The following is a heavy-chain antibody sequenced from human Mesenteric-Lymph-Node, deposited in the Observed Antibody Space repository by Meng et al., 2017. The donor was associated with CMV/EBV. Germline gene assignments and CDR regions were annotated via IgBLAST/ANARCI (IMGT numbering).Heavy chain of an antibody. V-gene: IGHV3-7*01. CDR2: IKQDGSEK. J-gene: IGHJ4*02. CDR1: GFTFSSYW. Sequence: GESLKISCAASGFTFSSYWMSWVRQAPGKGLEWVANIKQDGSEKYYVDSVKGRFTISRDNAKNSLYLQMNSLRAEETAVYYCARGRRPDYWGQGTLVTVSS. CDR3: ARGRRPDY.